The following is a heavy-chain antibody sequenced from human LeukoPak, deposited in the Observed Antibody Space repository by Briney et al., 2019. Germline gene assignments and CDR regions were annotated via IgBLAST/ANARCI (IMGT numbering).Heavy chain of an antibody. CDR3: ARDFTMVRGVIIRALDY. D-gene: IGHD3-10*01. CDR2: INPNSGGT. CDR1: GYTFTGYY. J-gene: IGHJ4*02. V-gene: IGHV1-2*02. Sequence: ASVKVSCKASGYTFTGYYMHWVRQAPGQGLEWTGWINPNSGGTNYAQKFQGRVTMTRDTSISTAYMELSRLRSDDTAVYYCARDFTMVRGVIIRALDYWGQGTLVTVSS.